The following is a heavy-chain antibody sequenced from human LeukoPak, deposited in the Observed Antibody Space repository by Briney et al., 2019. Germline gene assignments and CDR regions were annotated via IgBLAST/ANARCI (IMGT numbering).Heavy chain of an antibody. CDR3: ARDLRFGELLYSYYYGMDV. D-gene: IGHD3-10*01. Sequence: VASVKVSCKASGGTFSSYAISWVRQAPGQGLEWMGRIIPILGRANYAQKFQGRVTITADKSTSTASMELSSLRSEDTAVYYCARDLRFGELLYSYYYGMDVWGQGTTVTVSS. V-gene: IGHV1-69*04. CDR1: GGTFSSYA. CDR2: IIPILGRA. J-gene: IGHJ6*02.